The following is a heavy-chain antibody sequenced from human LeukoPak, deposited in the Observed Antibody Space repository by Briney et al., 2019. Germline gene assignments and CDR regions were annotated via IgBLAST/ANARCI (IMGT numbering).Heavy chain of an antibody. CDR2: INPNSGGT. CDR1: GYTFTGYY. D-gene: IGHD3-9*01. V-gene: IGHV1-2*02. Sequence: VASVKVSCKASGYTFTGYYMHWVRQAPGQGLEWMGWINPNSGGTNYAQKFQGRVTMTRDTSISTAYMELSRLRSDDTAVYYCARGRRYYDILTGYYRRYNWFDPWGQGTLVTVSS. J-gene: IGHJ5*02. CDR3: ARGRRYYDILTGYYRRYNWFDP.